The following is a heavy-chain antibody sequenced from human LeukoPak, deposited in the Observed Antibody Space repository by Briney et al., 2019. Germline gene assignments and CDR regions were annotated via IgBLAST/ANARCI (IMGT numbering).Heavy chain of an antibody. D-gene: IGHD3-16*01. V-gene: IGHV1-69*05. CDR1: RGTFSSYS. J-gene: IGHJ6*03. Sequence: GSSVKVSCKASRGTFSSYSISWVRHAPGQGLEWMGGIIPIFGTANYAQKFQGRVTITTDESTSTAYMELSSLRSEDTAVYYCARAWGGRYYYYYYMDVWGKGTTVTVSS. CDR3: ARAWGGRYYYYYYMDV. CDR2: IIPIFGTA.